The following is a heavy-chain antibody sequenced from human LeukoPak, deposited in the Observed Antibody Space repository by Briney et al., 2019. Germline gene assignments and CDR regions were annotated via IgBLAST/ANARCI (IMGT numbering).Heavy chain of an antibody. CDR1: GFIVSTNY. V-gene: IGHV3-66*01. D-gene: IGHD3-9*01. CDR2: IYSGGSR. J-gene: IGHJ3*02. Sequence: PGGSLRLSCAASGFIVSTNYMNWVRQAPGKGLEWVSVIYSGGSRNYADSVKGRFTISRDNSKNTLYLQMNSLRAEDTAVYYCAREKRLVTGGKLDAFDIWGQGTMVTVSS. CDR3: AREKRLVTGGKLDAFDI.